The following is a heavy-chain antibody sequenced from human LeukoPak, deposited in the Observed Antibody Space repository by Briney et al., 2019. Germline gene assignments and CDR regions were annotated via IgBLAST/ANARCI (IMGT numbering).Heavy chain of an antibody. D-gene: IGHD3-22*01. Sequence: ASVKVSCKASGGTSTNHAISWVRQAPGQGLQWMGRIIPIFDTPTYAQNYQGRVTISADRSTNTVFMKLRSLRSGDTALYSCARVLHYYDSSGPGSDALDIWGQGTMVIVSS. CDR3: ARVLHYYDSSGPGSDALDI. CDR2: IIPIFDTP. J-gene: IGHJ3*02. CDR1: GGTSTNHA. V-gene: IGHV1-69*06.